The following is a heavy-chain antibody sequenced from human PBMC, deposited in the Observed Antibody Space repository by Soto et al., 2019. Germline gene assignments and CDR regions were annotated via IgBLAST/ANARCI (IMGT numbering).Heavy chain of an antibody. Sequence: GGSLRLSCAASGFTFDDYAMHWVRQAPGKGLEWVSGISWNSDSIGYADSVKGRFTISRDNAKKSLYLQMNSLRAEDTALYYCASGRGYDILTGYHPYFAYWGQGSLVTVSS. J-gene: IGHJ4*02. CDR2: ISWNSDSI. D-gene: IGHD3-9*01. CDR3: ASGRGYDILTGYHPYFAY. CDR1: GFTFDDYA. V-gene: IGHV3-9*01.